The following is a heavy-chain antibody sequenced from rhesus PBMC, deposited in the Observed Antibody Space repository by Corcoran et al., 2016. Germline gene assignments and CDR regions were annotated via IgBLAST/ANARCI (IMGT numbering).Heavy chain of an antibody. CDR2: INSASSYI. J-gene: IGHJ4*01. V-gene: IGHV3S16*01. Sequence: VQPGGFLRLSCAASGFTFSSYGLSWVRQAPGKGLEWVSSINSASSYIYYADSVKGRFNISRDNAKNSLSLQMNSLRAEDTATYYCTSGILYGNFIDYWGQGVLVTVPS. CDR3: TSGILYGNFIDY. D-gene: IGHD4-35*01. CDR1: GFTFSSYG.